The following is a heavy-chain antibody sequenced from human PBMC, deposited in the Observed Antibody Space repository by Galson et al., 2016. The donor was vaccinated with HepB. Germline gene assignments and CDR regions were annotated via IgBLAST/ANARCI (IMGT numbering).Heavy chain of an antibody. CDR2: ISFDGSDK. Sequence: SLRLSCADSGVTFDSYGMHWVRQAPGKGLEWVAVISFDGSDKYYTDSVKGRFTISRDNSRNTLYLQMDSLRAEDTAVYYCAKDGSFRDIDYRYYYMDVWGKGTTVTVSS. CDR1: GVTFDSYG. J-gene: IGHJ6*03. CDR3: AKDGSFRDIDYRYYYMDV. V-gene: IGHV3-30*18.